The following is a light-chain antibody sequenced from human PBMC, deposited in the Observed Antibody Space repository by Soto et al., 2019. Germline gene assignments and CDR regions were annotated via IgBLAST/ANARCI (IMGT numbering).Light chain of an antibody. CDR3: QQSYSSSPIT. V-gene: IGKV1-39*01. J-gene: IGKJ5*01. Sequence: DIQMTQSPSSLSAFVGDRVTITCRASQTISTYLNWYQQKPGKAPKLLIYAASSLQSGVPSRFSGSGSGTDFTLTISSLQPEDFATYFCQQSYSSSPITFGQGTRLEIK. CDR2: AAS. CDR1: QTISTY.